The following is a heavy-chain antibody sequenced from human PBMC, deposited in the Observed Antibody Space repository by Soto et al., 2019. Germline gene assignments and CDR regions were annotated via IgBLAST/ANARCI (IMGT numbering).Heavy chain of an antibody. Sequence: SETLSLTGAVYGGSFSGYYWSWIRQPPGKGLEWIGEINHSGSTNYNPSLKSRVTISVDTSKNQFSLKLSSVTAADTAVYYCARGEYCSSTSCLGKSNWFDPWGQGTLVTVSS. CDR2: INHSGST. D-gene: IGHD2-2*01. CDR1: GGSFSGYY. J-gene: IGHJ5*02. V-gene: IGHV4-34*01. CDR3: ARGEYCSSTSCLGKSNWFDP.